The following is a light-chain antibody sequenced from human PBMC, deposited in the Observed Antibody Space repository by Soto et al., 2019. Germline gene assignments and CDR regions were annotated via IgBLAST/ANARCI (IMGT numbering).Light chain of an antibody. CDR1: SSNIGTNA. V-gene: IGLV1-44*01. CDR2: NNN. J-gene: IGLJ1*01. CDR3: AAWDDSLNGYV. Sequence: QSALTQLPSASGTPRQRVTISCSGGSSNIGTNAVNWYQQLPGTAPKLLIYNNNQRPSGVPDRFSGSKSGTSASLAISGLQSEDEADYYCAAWDDSLNGYVFGTGTKVNVL.